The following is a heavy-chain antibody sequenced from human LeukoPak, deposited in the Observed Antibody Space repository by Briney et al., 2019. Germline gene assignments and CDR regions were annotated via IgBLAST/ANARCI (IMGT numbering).Heavy chain of an antibody. CDR1: GGSINSYY. Sequence: PSETLSLTCTVSGGSINSYYWSWIRQPAGKGLEWIGRIYSSGSTNYNPSLKSRVTMSVDTSKNQFSLKLSSVTAADTAVYYCARSWMVTHAFDIWGQGTMVTVSS. D-gene: IGHD5-18*01. CDR2: IYSSGST. CDR3: ARSWMVTHAFDI. V-gene: IGHV4-4*07. J-gene: IGHJ3*02.